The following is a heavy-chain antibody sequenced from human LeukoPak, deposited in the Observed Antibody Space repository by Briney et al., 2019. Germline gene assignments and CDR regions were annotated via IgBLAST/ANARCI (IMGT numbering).Heavy chain of an antibody. J-gene: IGHJ4*02. CDR1: GFTFDDYG. D-gene: IGHD2-15*01. V-gene: IGHV3-20*04. CDR3: ASLGYCSGGSCHRNLDY. CDR2: INWNGGST. Sequence: GGSLRLSCAASGFTFDDYGMSWVRQAPGKGLEWVSGINWNGGSTGYADSVKGRFTISRDNAKNSLYLQMNSLRAEDTAVYYCASLGYCSGGSCHRNLDYWGQGTLVTVSS.